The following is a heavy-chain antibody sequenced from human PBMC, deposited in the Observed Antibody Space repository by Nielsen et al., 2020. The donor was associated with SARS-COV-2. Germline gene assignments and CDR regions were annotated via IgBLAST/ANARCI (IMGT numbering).Heavy chain of an antibody. Sequence: SETLSLTCTVSGGSISSYYWSWIRQPPGKGLEWIGYIYYSGSTNYNPSLKSRVTISVDTSKNQFSLKLSSVTAADTAVYYCARVEGYDFWSGYYNGWFDPWGQGTLVTVPS. CDR1: GGSISSYY. V-gene: IGHV4-59*08. CDR2: IYYSGST. J-gene: IGHJ5*02. CDR3: ARVEGYDFWSGYYNGWFDP. D-gene: IGHD3-3*01.